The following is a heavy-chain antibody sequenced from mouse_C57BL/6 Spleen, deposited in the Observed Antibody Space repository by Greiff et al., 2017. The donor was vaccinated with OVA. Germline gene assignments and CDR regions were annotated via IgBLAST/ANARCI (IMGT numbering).Heavy chain of an antibody. CDR2: IYPGDGDT. V-gene: IGHV1-82*01. CDR3: ARFDGYNYAMDY. CDR1: GYAFSSSW. Sequence: VQRVESGPELVKPGTSVKISCKASGYAFSSSWMNWVKQRPGKGLEWIGRIYPGDGDTNYNGKFKGKATLTADKSSSTAYMQLSSLTSEDSAVYFCARFDGYNYAMDYWGQGTSVTVSS. J-gene: IGHJ4*01. D-gene: IGHD2-3*01.